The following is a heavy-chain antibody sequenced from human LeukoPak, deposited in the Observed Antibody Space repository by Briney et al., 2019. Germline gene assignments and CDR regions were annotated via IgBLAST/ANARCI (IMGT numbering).Heavy chain of an antibody. Sequence: PGGSLRLSCAASGFTFSSYSMNWVRQAPGKGLGWVSSITSGSSYMYYADSVKGRFTISRDNAKNSLYLQMNSLRVEDTAVYYCARDRGEYNAYDQNFDYWGQGTLVSVSS. CDR1: GFTFSSYS. J-gene: IGHJ4*02. CDR2: ITSGSSYM. V-gene: IGHV3-21*01. CDR3: ARDRGEYNAYDQNFDY. D-gene: IGHD5-12*01.